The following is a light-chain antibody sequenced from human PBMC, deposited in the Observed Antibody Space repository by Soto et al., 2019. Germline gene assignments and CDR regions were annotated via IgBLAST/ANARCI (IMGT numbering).Light chain of an antibody. V-gene: IGKV3-11*01. CDR3: QQRSNWPLS. CDR1: QSVSSY. J-gene: IGKJ3*01. CDR2: DAS. Sequence: EIVLTQSPATLSVSPGERATLSCRASQSVSSYLAWYQQKPGQAPRLLIYDASNRATGIPARFSGSGSGTDFTLTISSLEPEDFAVYYCQQRSNWPLSFGLGTKVDIK.